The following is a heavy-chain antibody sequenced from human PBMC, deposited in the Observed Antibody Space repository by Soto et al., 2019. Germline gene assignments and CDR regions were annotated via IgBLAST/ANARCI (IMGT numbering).Heavy chain of an antibody. CDR3: AKKVNSGPGSQYFDY. CDR1: GFTFSSYS. J-gene: IGHJ4*02. CDR2: SGGDDGTT. V-gene: IGHV3-23*01. D-gene: IGHD3-10*01. Sequence: EVQLLGSGGGLGQPGGSLRLPCGASGFTFSSYSMSWVRQAPGKGLEWVSGFRSGGDDGTTYYADSVKSRFTISRDNSKNTLFLQMDSLRAEDTAIYYCAKKVNSGPGSQYFDYWGQGTLVTVSS.